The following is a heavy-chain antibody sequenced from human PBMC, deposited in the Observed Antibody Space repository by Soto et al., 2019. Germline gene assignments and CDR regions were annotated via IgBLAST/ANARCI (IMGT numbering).Heavy chain of an antibody. CDR2: ISSSSSYI. CDR3: GFGDPHDY. J-gene: IGHJ4*02. CDR1: GFTFGSYD. V-gene: IGHV3-21*06. Sequence: GGSLRLSCAASGFTFGSYDMNWVRQAPGRGLEWVSSISSSSSYIYYAGSVRGRFTISRDNPKNLLYLQMNSLRAEDTAVYYCGFGDPHDYWGQGTLVTVSS. D-gene: IGHD3-10*01.